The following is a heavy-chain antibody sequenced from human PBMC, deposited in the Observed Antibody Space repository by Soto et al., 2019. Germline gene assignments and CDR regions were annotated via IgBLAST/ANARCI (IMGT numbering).Heavy chain of an antibody. CDR3: AREVNSAAASDAFDI. D-gene: IGHD2-15*01. CDR1: RSSLSSDNYF. V-gene: IGHV4-31*03. CDR2: IDYIGRA. J-gene: IGHJ3*02. Sequence: SQTLSFPCTVCRSSLSSDNYFWSWICQNPGKGLEWIGYIDYIGRAYYNPSLKSRVTTSVDTSKIQFSLRLSSVTVADTTTSYCAREVNSAAASDAFDIWGQGTVVTVSS.